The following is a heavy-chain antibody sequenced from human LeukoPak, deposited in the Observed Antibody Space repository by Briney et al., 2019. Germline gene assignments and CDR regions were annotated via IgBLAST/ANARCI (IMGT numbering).Heavy chain of an antibody. J-gene: IGHJ5*02. CDR3: ARGRGYGDYGGWFDP. CDR2: TYYRSKWYN. V-gene: IGHV6-1*01. CDR1: GDSVSNNSAV. D-gene: IGHD4-17*01. Sequence: SQTLSLTCAISGDSVSNNSAVWNWIRQSPSRGLEWLGRTYYRSKWYNDYGASVKSRITVNPDTSKNQFSLQLNSVTPEDTAVYYCARGRGYGDYGGWFDPWGQGTLVTVSS.